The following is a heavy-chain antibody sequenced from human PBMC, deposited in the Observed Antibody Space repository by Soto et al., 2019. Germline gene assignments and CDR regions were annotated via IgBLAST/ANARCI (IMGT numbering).Heavy chain of an antibody. CDR1: GFTFSSYA. J-gene: IGHJ6*04. CDR2: ISGNGGNK. V-gene: IGHV3-23*01. Sequence: GGSLRLSCAAPGFTFSSYAMSWVRQAPGKGLEWVSVISGNGGNKYYADSVKGRFTISRDNSKNTLYLQMNSLRAEDTAVYYCARDRWCGGGSCYAKLDVWGKGTTVTVSS. D-gene: IGHD2-15*01. CDR3: ARDRWCGGGSCYAKLDV.